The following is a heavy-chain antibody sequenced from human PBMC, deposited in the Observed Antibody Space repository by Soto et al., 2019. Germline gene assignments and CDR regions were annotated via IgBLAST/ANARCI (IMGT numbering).Heavy chain of an antibody. J-gene: IGHJ4*02. V-gene: IGHV6-1*01. CDR3: ARDPPDFNSGFDY. CDR1: GDSVSNNGAT. Sequence: SQTLSLICAICGDSVSNNGATWNWIRQSPSRGLEWLGRAYYRSRWRYDYATSVGGRITINPDTSKNQFSLQLNSVTPEDTAVYYCARDPPDFNSGFDYWGQGTPVTVSS. D-gene: IGHD2-15*01. CDR2: AYYRSRWRY.